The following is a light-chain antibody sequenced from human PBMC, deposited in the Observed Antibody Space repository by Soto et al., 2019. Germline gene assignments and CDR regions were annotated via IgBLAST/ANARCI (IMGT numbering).Light chain of an antibody. Sequence: EIVLTQSPGTLSLSPGERATLSCRASQSVTRSYLAWYQQKPGQAPRLLIYGTSSRATGIPDRFSGSGSGTDFTLTISRLEPEDFAVYYCQQSGSSSWTFGQGTKVEVK. CDR3: QQSGSSSWT. V-gene: IGKV3-20*01. J-gene: IGKJ1*01. CDR2: GTS. CDR1: QSVTRSY.